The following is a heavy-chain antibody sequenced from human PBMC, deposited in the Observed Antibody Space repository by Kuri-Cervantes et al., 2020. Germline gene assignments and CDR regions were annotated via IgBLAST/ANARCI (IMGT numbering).Heavy chain of an antibody. D-gene: IGHD1-7*01. CDR1: GFTFSGSA. CDR3: TRYNWNYDAFEI. Sequence: GGSLRLSCAASGFTFSGSAMHWVRQASGKGLEWVGRIRSKANSYATAYAASVKGRFTISRDDSKNTAYLQMNSLKTEDTAVYYCTRYNWNYDAFEIWGQGTMVTVSS. CDR2: IRSKANSYAT. J-gene: IGHJ3*02. V-gene: IGHV3-73*01.